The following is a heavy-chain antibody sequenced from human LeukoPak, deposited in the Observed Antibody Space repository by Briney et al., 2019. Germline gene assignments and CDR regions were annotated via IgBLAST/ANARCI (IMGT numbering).Heavy chain of an antibody. CDR1: GFTFSSYD. CDR3: ARAPPQQLVLWGGYYYGMDV. J-gene: IGHJ6*02. D-gene: IGHD6-13*01. Sequence: PGGSLRLSCAASGFTFSSYDMHWVPQATGKGLEWVSAIVTAGDTYYPGSVKGRFTISRENAKNSLYLQMNGLRAGDTAVYYCARAPPQQLVLWGGYYYGMDVWGQGTTVTVSS. CDR2: IVTAGDT. V-gene: IGHV3-13*01.